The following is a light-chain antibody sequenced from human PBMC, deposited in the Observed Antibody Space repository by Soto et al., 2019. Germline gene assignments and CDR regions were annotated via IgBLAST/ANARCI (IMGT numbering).Light chain of an antibody. Sequence: EIVLTQSPANLSLSPGERATLSCKASQSVSIHLAWYQQKGGQAPRLLIYDTSNRATGIPARFSGSGSGTDFTLTISSLETEDSAVYSCQQRGNWPTGFTFGPGTKVDIK. CDR3: QQRGNWPTGFT. J-gene: IGKJ3*01. CDR1: QSVSIH. CDR2: DTS. V-gene: IGKV3-11*01.